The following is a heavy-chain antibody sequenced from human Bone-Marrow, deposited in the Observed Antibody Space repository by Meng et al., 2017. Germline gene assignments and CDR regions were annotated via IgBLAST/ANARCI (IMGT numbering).Heavy chain of an antibody. CDR3: GRDFGGDRDY. CDR1: GFIFSNYA. CDR2: ISSSGRTT. V-gene: IGHV3-48*04. D-gene: IGHD3-10*01. J-gene: IGHJ4*02. Sequence: EVQLLDCGGGWVQPGGSRSLSCAASGFIFSNYAMTWVRQAPGKGLGWVSNISSSGRTTYYADSVEGRFTISRVNAKNTLYLQMNSLRADDTALYYCGRDFGGDRDYWAQGILVTVSS.